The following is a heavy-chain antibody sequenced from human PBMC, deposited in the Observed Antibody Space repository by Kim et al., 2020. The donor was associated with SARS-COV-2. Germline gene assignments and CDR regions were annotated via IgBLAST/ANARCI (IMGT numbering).Heavy chain of an antibody. D-gene: IGHD3-9*01. J-gene: IGHJ4*02. CDR1: GGSISSSSYY. Sequence: SETLSLTCTVSGGSISSSSYYWGWIRQPPGKGLEWIGSIYYSGSTYYNPSLKSRVTISVDTSKNQFSLKLSSVTAADTAVYYCARHAVPGYYKGSYFDYWGQGTLVTVSS. V-gene: IGHV4-39*01. CDR3: ARHAVPGYYKGSYFDY. CDR2: IYYSGST.